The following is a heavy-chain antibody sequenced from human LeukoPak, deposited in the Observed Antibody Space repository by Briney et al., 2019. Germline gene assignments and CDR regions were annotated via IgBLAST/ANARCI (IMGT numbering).Heavy chain of an antibody. Sequence: SETLSLTCAVYGGSFSGYYWSWIRQPPGKGLEWIGEINHSGGTNYNPSLKSRVTISVDTSKNQFSLKLSSVTAADTAVYYCARHTADTYYYDSSGYYLTYGYDYWGQGTLVTVST. CDR2: INHSGGT. CDR1: GGSFSGYY. J-gene: IGHJ4*02. CDR3: ARHTADTYYYDSSGYYLTYGYDY. V-gene: IGHV4-34*01. D-gene: IGHD3-22*01.